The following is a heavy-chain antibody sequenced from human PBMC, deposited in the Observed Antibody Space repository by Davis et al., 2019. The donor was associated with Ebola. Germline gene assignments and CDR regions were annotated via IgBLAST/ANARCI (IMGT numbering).Heavy chain of an antibody. D-gene: IGHD3-22*01. CDR3: AKDGWLDYYDGLTY. V-gene: IGHV3-23*01. J-gene: IGHJ4*02. CDR1: GITFSDYA. Sequence: GESLKISCAASGITFSDYAMSWVRQAPGKGLEWVSVISGRGGTTYYADSVKGRFTISRDNFKNMLYLQMNSLRAEDMALYFCAKDGWLDYYDGLTYWGQGALVTVSS. CDR2: ISGRGGTT.